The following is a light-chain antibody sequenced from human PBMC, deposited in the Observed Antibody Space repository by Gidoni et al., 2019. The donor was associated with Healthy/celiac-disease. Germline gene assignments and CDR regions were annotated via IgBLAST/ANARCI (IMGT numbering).Light chain of an antibody. V-gene: IGKV4-1*01. CDR3: QQYYSTIFT. Sequence: DIVMTQSPDSLALSLGARATINCKSSQSVLYSSNNKNYLAWYQQKPGQPPKLLIYWASTRESGVPDRFSGSGSGTDFTLTISSLQAEDVAVYYCQQYYSTIFTFXPXTKVXIK. CDR2: WAS. CDR1: QSVLYSSNNKNY. J-gene: IGKJ3*01.